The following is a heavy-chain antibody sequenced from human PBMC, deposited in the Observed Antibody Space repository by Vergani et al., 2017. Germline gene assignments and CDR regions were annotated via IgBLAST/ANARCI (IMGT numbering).Heavy chain of an antibody. V-gene: IGHV4-34*01. Sequence: QVQLQQWGAGLLKPSETLSLTCAVYGGSFSGYYWSWIRQPPGKGLEWIGEINHSGSTNYNPSLKSRVTISVDTSKNQFSLKLSSVTAADTAVYYCARAHDYGDYEYWYFDLWGRGTLVTVSS. D-gene: IGHD4-17*01. CDR1: GGSFSGYY. J-gene: IGHJ2*01. CDR3: ARAHDYGDYEYWYFDL. CDR2: INHSGST.